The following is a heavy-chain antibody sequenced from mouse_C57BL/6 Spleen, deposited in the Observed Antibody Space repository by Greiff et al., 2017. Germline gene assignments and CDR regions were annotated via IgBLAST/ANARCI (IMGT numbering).Heavy chain of an antibody. Sequence: LQQSGAELVRPGASVKMSCKASGYTFTSYNMPWVKQTPRQGLEWIGAIYPGNGDTSYKQKFKGKATLTVDKSSSTAYMQLSSLTSEDSAVYFCAREYYGSSSFDYWGQGTTLTVSS. CDR1: GYTFTSYN. V-gene: IGHV1-12*01. CDR2: IYPGNGDT. CDR3: AREYYGSSSFDY. D-gene: IGHD1-1*01. J-gene: IGHJ2*01.